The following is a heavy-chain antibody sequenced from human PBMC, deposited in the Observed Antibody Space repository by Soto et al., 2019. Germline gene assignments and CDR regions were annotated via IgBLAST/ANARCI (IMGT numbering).Heavy chain of an antibody. J-gene: IGHJ6*03. Sequence: QVQLQESGPGLVKPSQTLSLTCTVSGGSITSGGYYWSWIRQHPGEGLEWIAYIYYSGSTYYNPSLKSRVTISVDTSKDQFSLRLSSVTDADTAVYYCARTRAGCSGGSCPEYYYYYYMDVWGKGTPVTVSS. CDR1: GGSITSGGYY. CDR2: IYYSGST. D-gene: IGHD2-15*01. V-gene: IGHV4-31*03. CDR3: ARTRAGCSGGSCPEYYYYYYMDV.